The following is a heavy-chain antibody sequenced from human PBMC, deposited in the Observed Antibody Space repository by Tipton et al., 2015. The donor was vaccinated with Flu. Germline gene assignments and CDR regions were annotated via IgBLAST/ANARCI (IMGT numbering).Heavy chain of an antibody. V-gene: IGHV4-59*01. J-gene: IGHJ4*02. CDR1: GGSINSYY. CDR2: IYYSGST. CDR3: ARLEVVVGATGGQGDY. D-gene: IGHD1-26*01. Sequence: TLSLTCSVSGGSINSYYWSWIRQPPGKGLEWIGYIYYSGSTNYNPSLKSRVIISGDTSKNQISLKLSSVTAADTAVYYCARLEVVVGATGGQGDYWGQGTLVTVSS.